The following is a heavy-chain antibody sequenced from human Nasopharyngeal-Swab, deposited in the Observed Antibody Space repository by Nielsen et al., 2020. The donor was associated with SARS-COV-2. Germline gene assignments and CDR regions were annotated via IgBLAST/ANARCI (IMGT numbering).Heavy chain of an antibody. D-gene: IGHD3-16*01. CDR2: IWYDGSNK. CDR3: ARDLGENSSIDY. Sequence: VRQMPGKGQEWVGLIWYDGSNKYYADSVKGRFTISRDSSKNTLYLQTNSLRAEDTAVYYCARDLGENSSIDYWGQGTLVTVSS. V-gene: IGHV3-33*01. J-gene: IGHJ4*02.